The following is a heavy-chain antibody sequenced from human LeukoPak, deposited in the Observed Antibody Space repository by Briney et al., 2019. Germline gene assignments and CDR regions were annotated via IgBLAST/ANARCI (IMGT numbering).Heavy chain of an antibody. CDR1: GFTFSSYW. CDR3: ARGRLGITMIVDYYYYGMDV. V-gene: IGHV3-7*01. Sequence: GGSLRLSCAASGFTFSSYWMSWVRQAPGKGLEWVANIKQDGSEKYYVDSVKGRFTISRDNARNSLYLQMNSLRAEDTAVYYCARGRLGITMIVDYYYYGMDVWGQGTTVTVSS. J-gene: IGHJ6*02. D-gene: IGHD3-22*01. CDR2: IKQDGSEK.